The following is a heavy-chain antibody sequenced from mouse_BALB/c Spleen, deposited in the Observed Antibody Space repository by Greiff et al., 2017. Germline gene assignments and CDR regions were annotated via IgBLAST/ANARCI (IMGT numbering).Heavy chain of an antibody. Sequence: QVHVKQSGPELVKPGASVRISCKASGYTFTSYYIHWVKQRPGQGLEWIGWIYPGNVNTKYNEKFKGKATLTADKSSSTAYMQLSSLTSEDSAVYFCARWLSSYAMDYWGQGTSVTVSS. D-gene: IGHD2-2*01. CDR2: IYPGNVNT. V-gene: IGHV1S56*01. CDR3: ARWLSSYAMDY. J-gene: IGHJ4*01. CDR1: GYTFTSYY.